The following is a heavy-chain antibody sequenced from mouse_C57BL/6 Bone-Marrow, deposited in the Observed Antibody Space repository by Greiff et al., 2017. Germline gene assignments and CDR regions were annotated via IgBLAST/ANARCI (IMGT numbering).Heavy chain of an antibody. Sequence: QVQLQQPGAELVKPGASVKLSCKASGYTFTTYPIEWMKQNHGKSLEWIGNFHPYNDDTKYNEKFKGKATLTVEKSSNTVYLELSRLTSDDSAVYYCARSSTFFYYLDYWGQGTTRTVSS. V-gene: IGHV1-47*01. CDR1: GYTFTTYP. CDR2: FHPYNDDT. CDR3: ARSSTFFYYLDY. J-gene: IGHJ2*01. D-gene: IGHD5-1*01.